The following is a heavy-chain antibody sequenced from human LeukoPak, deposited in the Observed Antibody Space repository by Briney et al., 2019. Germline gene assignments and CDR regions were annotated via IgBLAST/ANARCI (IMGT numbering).Heavy chain of an antibody. Sequence: SETLSLTCAVYGGSFSGYYWSWIRQPPGKGLEWIGKINHSGSTNYNPSLKSRVTISVDTSKNQFSMKLSSVTAADTAVYYCAREKRAVAGRGHFDYWGQGTLVTVSS. J-gene: IGHJ4*02. V-gene: IGHV4-34*01. CDR3: AREKRAVAGRGHFDY. CDR2: INHSGST. CDR1: GGSFSGYY. D-gene: IGHD6-19*01.